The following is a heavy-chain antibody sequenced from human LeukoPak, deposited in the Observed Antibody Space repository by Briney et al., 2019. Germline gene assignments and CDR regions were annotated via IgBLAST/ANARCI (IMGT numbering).Heavy chain of an antibody. J-gene: IGHJ4*02. V-gene: IGHV1-58*01. CDR3: AADHDLIAARREETPSFDY. CDR1: GFTFTSSA. CDR2: IVVGSGNT. D-gene: IGHD6-6*01. Sequence: SVKVSCKASGFTFTSSAVQWVRQARGHRLEWVGWIVVGSGNTNYAQKFQERVTITRDMSTSTAYMELSSLRSEDTAVYYCAADHDLIAARREETPSFDYWGQGTLVTVSS.